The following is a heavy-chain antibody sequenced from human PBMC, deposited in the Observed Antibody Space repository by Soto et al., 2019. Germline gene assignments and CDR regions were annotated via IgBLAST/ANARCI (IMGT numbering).Heavy chain of an antibody. V-gene: IGHV3-7*01. D-gene: IGHD3-3*01. J-gene: IGHJ5*02. CDR3: ARESRFLEWLSLNWFDP. CDR1: GFTFNNYW. CDR2: IKGDGADK. Sequence: GGSLRLSCLASGFTFNNYWMTWVRQAPGKGLEWVAQIKGDGADKYYADSVKGRFTISRDNAKNSLYLQMNSLRDEDTAVYYCARESRFLEWLSLNWFDPWGQGTLVTVSS.